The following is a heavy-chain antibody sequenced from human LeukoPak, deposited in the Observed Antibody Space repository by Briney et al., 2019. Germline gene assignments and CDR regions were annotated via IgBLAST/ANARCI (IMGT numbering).Heavy chain of an antibody. V-gene: IGHV3-23*01. CDR3: AKDQRGGVLRSY. Sequence: GGSLRLSCAASGFTFSSYAMSWVRQAAGKGLEWVSAISGSGGSTYYADSVKGRFTISRDNSKNTLYLQMNSLRAEDTAVYYCAKDQRGGVLRSYWGQGTLVTVSS. CDR2: ISGSGGST. D-gene: IGHD4/OR15-4a*01. CDR1: GFTFSSYA. J-gene: IGHJ4*02.